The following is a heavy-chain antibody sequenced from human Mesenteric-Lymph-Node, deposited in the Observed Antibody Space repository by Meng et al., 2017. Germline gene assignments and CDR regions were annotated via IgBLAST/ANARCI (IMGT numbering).Heavy chain of an antibody. V-gene: IGHV1-69*09. CDR3: AREDSSGYSYYFDY. J-gene: IGHJ4*02. CDR1: GGTFSSYT. D-gene: IGHD3-22*01. Sequence: QGRLVQSGAEVKKPGSAVKVSCKASGGTFSSYTISWVRQAPGQGLEWMGRIIPILGIANYAQKFQGRVTITADKSTSTAYMELSSLRSEDTAVYYCAREDSSGYSYYFDYWGQGTLVTVSS. CDR2: IIPILGIA.